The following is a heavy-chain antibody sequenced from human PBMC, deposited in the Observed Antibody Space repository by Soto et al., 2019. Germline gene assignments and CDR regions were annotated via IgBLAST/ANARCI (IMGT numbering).Heavy chain of an antibody. Sequence: QVQLQQWGAGLLKPSETLSLTCAVYGGSFSGYYWSWIRQPPGKGLDWIGEINHSGSTNYNPSLKSRVTISVDTSKNQFSLKLSSVTAADTAVYYCARGTVTLGRFGSRVSFYYYWGQGTLVTVSS. CDR2: INHSGST. D-gene: IGHD7-27*01. V-gene: IGHV4-34*01. J-gene: IGHJ4*02. CDR3: ARGTVTLGRFGSRVSFYYY. CDR1: GGSFSGYY.